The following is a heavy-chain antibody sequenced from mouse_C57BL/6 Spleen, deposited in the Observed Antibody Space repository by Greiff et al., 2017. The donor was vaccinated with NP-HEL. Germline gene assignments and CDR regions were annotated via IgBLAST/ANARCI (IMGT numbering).Heavy chain of an antibody. CDR2: IYPRDGST. CDR3: ARPYGNYTAWFAY. J-gene: IGHJ3*01. V-gene: IGHV1-85*01. Sequence: QVQLQQSGPELVKPGASVKLSCKASGYTFTSYDINWVKQRPGQGLEWIGWIYPRDGSTKYNEKFKGKATLTVDTSSSTAYMELHSLTSEDSAVYFYARPYGNYTAWFAYWGQGTLVTVSA. D-gene: IGHD2-1*01. CDR1: GYTFTSYD.